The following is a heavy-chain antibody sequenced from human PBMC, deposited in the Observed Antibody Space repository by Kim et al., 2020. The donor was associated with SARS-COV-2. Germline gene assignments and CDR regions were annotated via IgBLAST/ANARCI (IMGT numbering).Heavy chain of an antibody. V-gene: IGHV3-13*01. CDR2: IGTAGDT. D-gene: IGHD1-26*01. J-gene: IGHJ3*02. CDR1: GFTFSSYD. Sequence: GGSLRLSCAASGFTFSSYDMHWVRQATGKGLEWVSAIGTAGDTYYPGSVKGRFTISRENAKNSLYLQMNSLRAGDTAVYYCARSSREEWELLGHDAFDIWGQGTMVTVSS. CDR3: ARSSREEWELLGHDAFDI.